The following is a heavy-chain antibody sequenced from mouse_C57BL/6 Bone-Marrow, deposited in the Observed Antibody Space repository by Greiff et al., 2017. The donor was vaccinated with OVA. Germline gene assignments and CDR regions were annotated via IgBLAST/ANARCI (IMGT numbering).Heavy chain of an antibody. CDR1: GFTFSDYG. J-gene: IGHJ4*01. V-gene: IGHV5-17*01. Sequence: EVKLVESGGGLVKPGGSLKLSCAASGFTFSDYGMHWVRQAPEKGLEWVAYISSGSSPIYYADTVKGRFTISRDNAKNTLFLQMTSLRSEDTAMYYCARYGNYGDAMDYWGQGTSVTVSS. CDR2: ISSGSSPI. D-gene: IGHD2-1*01. CDR3: ARYGNYGDAMDY.